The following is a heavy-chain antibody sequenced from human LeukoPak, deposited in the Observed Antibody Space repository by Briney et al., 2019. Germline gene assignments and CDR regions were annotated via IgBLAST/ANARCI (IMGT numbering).Heavy chain of an antibody. V-gene: IGHV3-7*01. D-gene: IGHD3-16*01. CDR2: IKQDGSEK. CDR3: AKTYYDYIWGAYPLDL. J-gene: IGHJ5*02. CDR1: GFTSGNHW. Sequence: GGSLRLSCLASGFTSGNHWMTWVRQAPGKGLEWVANIKQDGSEKYYVDSVKGRFTISRDNAMNSLYLQMNSLRAEYTAVYYCAKTYYDYIWGAYPLDLWGLGTLVTVSS.